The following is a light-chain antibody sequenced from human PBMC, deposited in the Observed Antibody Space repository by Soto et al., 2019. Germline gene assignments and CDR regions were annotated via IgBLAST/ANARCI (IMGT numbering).Light chain of an antibody. V-gene: IGLV2-8*01. J-gene: IGLJ1*01. CDR2: EVS. Sequence: SVLTQPPSASGSPGQSVTISCTGTSSDVGGYNYVSWYQQYPGKAPKLMIYEVSKRPSGVPDRFSGSKSGNTASLTVSGLQAEDEADYYCCSYAGRNREVFGTGTKVTVL. CDR3: CSYAGRNREV. CDR1: SSDVGGYNY.